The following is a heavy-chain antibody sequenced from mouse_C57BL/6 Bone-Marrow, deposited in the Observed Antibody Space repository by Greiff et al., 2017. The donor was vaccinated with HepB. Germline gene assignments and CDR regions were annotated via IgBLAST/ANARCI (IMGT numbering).Heavy chain of an antibody. Sequence: VQLQQPGAELVKPGASVKMSCKASGYTFTSYWITWVKQRPGQGLEWIGDIYPGSGSTNYNEKFKSKATLTVDTSSSTAYMQLSSLTSEDSAVYYCARRDYYGSTHWYFDVWGTVTTVTVSS. J-gene: IGHJ1*03. D-gene: IGHD1-1*01. CDR3: ARRDYYGSTHWYFDV. V-gene: IGHV1-55*01. CDR1: GYTFTSYW. CDR2: IYPGSGST.